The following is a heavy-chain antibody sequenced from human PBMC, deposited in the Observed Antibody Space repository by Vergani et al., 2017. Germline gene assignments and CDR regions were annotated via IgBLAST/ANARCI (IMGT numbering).Heavy chain of an antibody. J-gene: IGHJ4*02. Sequence: QVQLVQSGAEVKKPGSSVKVSCKASGGTFSSYAISWVRQAPGQGLEWMGGIIPISGTATYAQKFQGRVTITADESTSTAYMELSSLRSEDTAVYYCASASRDYDIGSGYYPYFDYWGGGTLVAFSS. V-gene: IGHV1-69*01. CDR3: ASASRDYDIGSGYYPYFDY. CDR2: IIPISGTA. CDR1: GGTFSSYA. D-gene: IGHD3-3*01.